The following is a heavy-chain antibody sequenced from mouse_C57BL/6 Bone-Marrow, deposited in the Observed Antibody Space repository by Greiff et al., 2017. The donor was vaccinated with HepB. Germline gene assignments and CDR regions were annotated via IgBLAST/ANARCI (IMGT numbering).Heavy chain of an antibody. V-gene: IGHV1-42*01. D-gene: IGHD2-3*01. CDR2: INPSTGGT. Sequence: EVQLQQSGPELVKPGASVKISCKASGYSFTGYYMNWVKQSPEKSLEWIGEINPSTGGTTYNQKFKAKATLTVDKSSSTAYMQLKSLTSEDSAVYDCARYDYFDYWGKGTTLTVSS. J-gene: IGHJ2*01. CDR1: GYSFTGYY. CDR3: ARYDYFDY.